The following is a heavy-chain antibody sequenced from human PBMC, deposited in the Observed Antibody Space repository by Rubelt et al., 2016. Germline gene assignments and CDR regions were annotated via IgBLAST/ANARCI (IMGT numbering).Heavy chain of an antibody. J-gene: IGHJ3*02. V-gene: IGHV3-7*03. CDR1: GFTFSSYA. CDR2: IKQDGSEE. D-gene: IGHD6-13*01. Sequence: EVQLLESGGGLVQPGGSLRLSCAASGFTFSSYAMSWVRQAPGKGLEWVANIKQDGSEEYYVDSVKGRFTISRDNAKNSLYLQMNSLRAEDTAVYYCARDLGSDSSSFGAFDIWGQGTMVTVSS. CDR3: ARDLGSDSSSFGAFDI.